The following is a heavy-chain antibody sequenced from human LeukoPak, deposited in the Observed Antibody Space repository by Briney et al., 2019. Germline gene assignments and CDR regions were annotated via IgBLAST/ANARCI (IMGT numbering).Heavy chain of an antibody. Sequence: GGSLRLSCAASGFTFSDARMSRVRQAPGKGLEWVGRIKIRSDGGTTDYAAPVKGRFTISRDDSKNMLYLQMNSLTTEDTAVYYCVTDKVESIRSYRFDPWGQGTLVTVSS. D-gene: IGHD3-16*01. CDR3: VTDKVESIRSYRFDP. J-gene: IGHJ5*02. CDR1: GFTFSDAR. V-gene: IGHV3-15*01. CDR2: IKIRSDGGTT.